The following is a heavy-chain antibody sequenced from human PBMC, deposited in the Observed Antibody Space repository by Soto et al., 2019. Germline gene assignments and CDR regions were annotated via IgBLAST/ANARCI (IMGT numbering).Heavy chain of an antibody. CDR3: ARDDGRDLDYCMDV. Sequence: PGGSLRLSCAASGFTFSSYDMHWVRQATGKGLEWVSAIGTAGDTYYPGSVKGRFTTSRENAKNSLHLQMNSLRAGDTAVYYCARDDGRDLDYCMDVWGQGTTVTVSS. J-gene: IGHJ6*02. CDR2: IGTAGDT. CDR1: GFTFSSYD. D-gene: IGHD3-10*01. V-gene: IGHV3-13*01.